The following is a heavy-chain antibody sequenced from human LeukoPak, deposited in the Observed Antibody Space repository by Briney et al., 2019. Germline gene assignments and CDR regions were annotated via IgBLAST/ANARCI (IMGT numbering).Heavy chain of an antibody. CDR1: GFTFSSYA. V-gene: IGHV3-23*01. Sequence: PGGSLRLSCAASGFTFSSYAMSWVCQAPGKGLEWVSAISGSGGSTYYADSVKGRFTISKDNSKNTLYLQMNSLRAEDTAVYYCAKEGMIVVVITTYFDYWGQGTLVTVSS. CDR3: AKEGMIVVVITTYFDY. D-gene: IGHD3-22*01. J-gene: IGHJ4*02. CDR2: ISGSGGST.